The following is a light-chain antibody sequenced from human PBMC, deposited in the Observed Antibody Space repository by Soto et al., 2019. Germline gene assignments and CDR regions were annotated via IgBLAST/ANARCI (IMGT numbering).Light chain of an antibody. CDR3: QQYGSTPPT. V-gene: IGKV3-20*01. Sequence: EIVLTQSPGTLSLSPGERATLSCRASESVSNDHLAWYQRKPGQAPRLLIYGASYRATDIPDRFSGSGSGTDVNLTMARLDAADFAADISQQYGSTPPTFGLETKVEI. CDR2: GAS. J-gene: IGKJ1*01. CDR1: ESVSNDH.